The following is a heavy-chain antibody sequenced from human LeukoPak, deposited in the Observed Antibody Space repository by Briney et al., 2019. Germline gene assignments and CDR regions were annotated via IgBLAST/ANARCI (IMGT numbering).Heavy chain of an antibody. V-gene: IGHV3-21*01. CDR1: GFTFSSYS. Sequence: KFGGSLRLSCAASGFTFSSYSMNWARQAPGKGLEWVSSISSSSSYIYYADSVKGRFTISRDNAKNSLYLQMNSLRAEDTAVYYCARDREVLWFGERVFNWFDPWGQGTLVTVSS. D-gene: IGHD3-10*01. CDR2: ISSSSSYI. J-gene: IGHJ5*02. CDR3: ARDREVLWFGERVFNWFDP.